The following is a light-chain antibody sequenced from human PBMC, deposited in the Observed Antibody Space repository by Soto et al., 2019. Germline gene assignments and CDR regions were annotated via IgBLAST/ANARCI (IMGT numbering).Light chain of an antibody. J-gene: IGKJ1*01. CDR2: GAS. CDR3: QQYNGWPT. CDR1: QSVRSN. V-gene: IGKV3-15*01. Sequence: VVMTQSPATLSVSPGEGATLSCRASQSVRSNLAWYQHKPGQAPRLLIHGASTRATGIPARFSGGGSGTEFTLTISSLQSEDFAVYFCQQYNGWPTFGQGTKVEI.